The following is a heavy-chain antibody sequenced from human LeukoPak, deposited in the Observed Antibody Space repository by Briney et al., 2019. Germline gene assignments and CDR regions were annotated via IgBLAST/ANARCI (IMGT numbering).Heavy chain of an antibody. D-gene: IGHD3-22*01. J-gene: IGHJ4*02. Sequence: GGSLRLSCAASGFTFSSYAMSWVRQAPGKGLEWVAVISYDGSNKYYADSVKGRFTISRDNSKNTLYLQMNSLRAEDTAVYYCARTGMDDSSGYYGYWGQGTLVTVSS. CDR1: GFTFSSYA. CDR2: ISYDGSNK. CDR3: ARTGMDDSSGYYGY. V-gene: IGHV3-30-3*01.